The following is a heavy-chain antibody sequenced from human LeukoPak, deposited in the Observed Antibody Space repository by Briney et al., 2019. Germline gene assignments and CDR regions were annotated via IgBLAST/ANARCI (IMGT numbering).Heavy chain of an antibody. CDR3: ARGSADSSRFDY. Sequence: SETLSLTCTVSGGSISNYYWSWIRQPPGKGLEWIGYIFYSGSTYYNPSLKSRVTISVDTSKNQFSLKLSSVTAADTAVYYCARGSADSSRFDYWGQGTLVTVSS. J-gene: IGHJ4*02. CDR1: GGSISNYY. D-gene: IGHD6-6*01. CDR2: IFYSGST. V-gene: IGHV4-59*01.